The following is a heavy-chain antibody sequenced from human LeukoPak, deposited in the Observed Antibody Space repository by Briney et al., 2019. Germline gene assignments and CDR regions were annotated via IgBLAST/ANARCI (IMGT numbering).Heavy chain of an antibody. Sequence: GGSLRLSCVASGFTFRRYSLNWVRQAPGKGLEWVSYISSSSSAIYYADSVKGRFTISRDNAKNSLYLQMSNLRAEDTAVYFCARGGGLDVWGQGATVTVSS. CDR2: ISSSSSAI. D-gene: IGHD3-16*01. J-gene: IGHJ6*02. CDR3: ARGGGLDV. CDR1: GFTFRRYS. V-gene: IGHV3-48*04.